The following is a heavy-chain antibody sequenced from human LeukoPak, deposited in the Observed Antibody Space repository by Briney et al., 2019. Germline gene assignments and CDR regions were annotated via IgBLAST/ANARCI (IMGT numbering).Heavy chain of an antibody. CDR1: GFTFSSYG. D-gene: IGHD3-22*01. Sequence: PGGSLRLSCAASGFTFSSYGLHWVRRAPGKGLEWVAFIRYDGTNKYYAHSVKGRFTISRDNSKNTLSLQMNSLRVEDTAVYYCAKETPADSSGYYRGGLSYWGQGTLVTVSS. CDR3: AKETPADSSGYYRGGLSY. V-gene: IGHV3-30*02. J-gene: IGHJ4*02. CDR2: IRYDGTNK.